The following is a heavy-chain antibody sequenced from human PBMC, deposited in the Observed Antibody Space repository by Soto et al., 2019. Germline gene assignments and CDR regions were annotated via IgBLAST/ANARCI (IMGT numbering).Heavy chain of an antibody. D-gene: IGHD1-26*01. Sequence: VESLKISCKGSGYSFTSYWIGWVRQMPGKGLEWMGIIYPGDSDTGYSPSFQGQVTISADESISTAYLQWSSLKASDTAMYYCTISGGPSFSGMDVWGQGTTVTVSS. CDR2: IYPGDSDT. CDR1: GYSFTSYW. V-gene: IGHV5-51*01. CDR3: TISGGPSFSGMDV. J-gene: IGHJ6*02.